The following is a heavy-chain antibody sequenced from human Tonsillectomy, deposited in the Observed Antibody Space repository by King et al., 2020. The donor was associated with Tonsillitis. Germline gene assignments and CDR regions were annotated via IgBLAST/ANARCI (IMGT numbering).Heavy chain of an antibody. V-gene: IGHV4-34*01. CDR2: INHSGST. Sequence: VQLPQWGAGLLKPSETLSLTCAVYGGSFSGYYWSWIRQPPGKGLEWIGEINHSGSTNYNPSLKSRVTISVDTSKNQFSLKLSSVTAADTAVYYCARVAGAVDDFWGQGTLVTVSS. J-gene: IGHJ4*02. CDR3: ARVAGAVDDF. CDR1: GGSFSGYY. D-gene: IGHD3-10*01.